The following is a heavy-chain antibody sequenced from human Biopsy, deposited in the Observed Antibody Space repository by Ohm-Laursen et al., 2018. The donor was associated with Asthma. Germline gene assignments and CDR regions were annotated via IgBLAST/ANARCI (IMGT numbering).Heavy chain of an antibody. Sequence: SLRLSCTASGFSFGDFFMTWVRQAPGKGLEWVASISSSGSTKYPSESVLGRCTISRDNTQKSMTLELRGLRVEDTAIYYCARVPESSSRGPFYFFTLDVWGQGTPVAVSS. J-gene: IGHJ6*02. D-gene: IGHD6-13*01. CDR1: GFSFGDFF. V-gene: IGHV3-11*01. CDR2: ISSSGSTK. CDR3: ARVPESSSRGPFYFFTLDV.